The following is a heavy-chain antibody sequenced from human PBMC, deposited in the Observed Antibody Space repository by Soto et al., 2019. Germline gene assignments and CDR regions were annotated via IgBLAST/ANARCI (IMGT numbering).Heavy chain of an antibody. Sequence: SETLSLTCTVSGGSISSYYWSWIRQPPGKGLEWIGYIYYSGSTNYNPSLKSRVTISVDTSKNQFSLKLSSVTAADTAVYYCERLPSDYIWGSYRCHDAFDIWGQGTMVTVS. J-gene: IGHJ3*02. CDR2: IYYSGST. D-gene: IGHD3-16*02. V-gene: IGHV4-59*08. CDR1: GGSISSYY. CDR3: ERLPSDYIWGSYRCHDAFDI.